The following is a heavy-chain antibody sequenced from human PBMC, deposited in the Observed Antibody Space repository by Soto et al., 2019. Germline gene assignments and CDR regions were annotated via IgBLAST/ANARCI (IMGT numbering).Heavy chain of an antibody. J-gene: IGHJ4*02. CDR3: ARSQLYYDSSGYPDY. D-gene: IGHD3-22*01. Sequence: PGGSLRLSGAASGFTFSDYYMSWIRQAPGKGLEWVSYISSSGSTIYYADSVKGRFTISRDNAKNSLYLQMNSLRAEDTAVYYCARSQLYYDSSGYPDYWGQGTLVTVSS. V-gene: IGHV3-11*01. CDR2: ISSSGSTI. CDR1: GFTFSDYY.